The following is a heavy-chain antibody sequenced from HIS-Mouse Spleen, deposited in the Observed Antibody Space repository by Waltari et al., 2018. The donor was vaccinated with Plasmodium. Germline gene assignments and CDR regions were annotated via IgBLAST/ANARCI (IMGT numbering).Heavy chain of an antibody. CDR1: GLTFSSYW. CDR3: ARRGSYFDY. Sequence: EVQLVESGGGLVQPGGPLRLSCAASGLTFSSYWMSWVGQAPGKGLEWVANIKQDGSEKYYVDSVKGRFTISRDNAKNSLYLQMNSLRAEDTAVYYCARRGSYFDYWGQGTLVTVSS. V-gene: IGHV3-7*01. J-gene: IGHJ4*02. D-gene: IGHD1-26*01. CDR2: IKQDGSEK.